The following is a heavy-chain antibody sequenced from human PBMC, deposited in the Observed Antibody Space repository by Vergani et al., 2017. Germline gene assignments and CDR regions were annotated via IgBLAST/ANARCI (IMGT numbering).Heavy chain of an antibody. CDR3: TKGSRGYTGYFFDY. CDR1: GFTVSSNY. CDR2: FYSGGSV. V-gene: IGHV3-66*01. D-gene: IGHD5-12*01. J-gene: IGHJ4*02. Sequence: EVVLVESGGGLVQPGGSLRLSCAASGFTVSSNYMSWVRQAPGKGLEWVSVFYSGGSVYYADSVKGRFTISRDDSKNTLYLQMNSLRADDTAVYYCTKGSRGYTGYFFDYWGQGTLATVSS.